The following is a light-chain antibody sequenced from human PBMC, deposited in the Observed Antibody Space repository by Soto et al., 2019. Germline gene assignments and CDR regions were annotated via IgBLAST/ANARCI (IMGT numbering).Light chain of an antibody. Sequence: EIVMTHSTATLSVSPGERATLSCRASQSVSSNLAWYQQKPGQAPRLLIYGASTRATGIPARFSGSGSGTEFTLTISRLQSEDFAVYYCQQYNNWPTGTFGQRTKLEIK. V-gene: IGKV3-15*01. CDR2: GAS. CDR1: QSVSSN. J-gene: IGKJ2*02. CDR3: QQYNNWPTGT.